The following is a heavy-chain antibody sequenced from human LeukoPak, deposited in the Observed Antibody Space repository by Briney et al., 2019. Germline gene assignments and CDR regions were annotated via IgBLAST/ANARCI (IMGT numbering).Heavy chain of an antibody. CDR1: GLTFNNYA. V-gene: IGHV3-23*01. Sequence: GGSLRLSCAVSGLTFNNYAMSWVRQAPGKGLEWVSGISGRGASKYYADSVKGRFTISRDTSRNTLYLQMNSLRAEDTAVYYCAKDLMRDRWFGESWGQGTLVTVSS. D-gene: IGHD3-10*01. CDR3: AKDLMRDRWFGES. J-gene: IGHJ1*01. CDR2: ISGRGASK.